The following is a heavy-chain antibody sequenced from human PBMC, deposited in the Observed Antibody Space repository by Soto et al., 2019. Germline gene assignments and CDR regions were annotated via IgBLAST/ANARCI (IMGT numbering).Heavy chain of an antibody. V-gene: IGHV1-8*02. CDR3: ARVYGAGPFEY. Sequence: VASVKVSCKASGYTFSSYDIHWLRQATGQGLEWVGWMAPYSGNTGYAQNFQGRVTMTRDTSINTAYMELSSLRSEDTAIYYCARVYGAGPFEYWGQGTLVTVSS. CDR1: GYTFSSYD. J-gene: IGHJ4*02. CDR2: MAPYSGNT. D-gene: IGHD3-10*01.